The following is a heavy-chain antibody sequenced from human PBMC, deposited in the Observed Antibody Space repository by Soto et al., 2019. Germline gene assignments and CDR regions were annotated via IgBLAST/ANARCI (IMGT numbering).Heavy chain of an antibody. CDR3: ARARGARYFDY. CDR2: IYHSGST. D-gene: IGHD2-15*01. CDR1: GGSISSGDYY. Sequence: PSETLSLTCTVSGGSISSGDYYWSWIRQPPGKGLEWIGYIYHSGSTYYNPSLKSRVTISVDTSKNQFSLKLSSVTAADTAVYYCARARGARYFDYWGQGTLVTVSS. V-gene: IGHV4-30-4*01. J-gene: IGHJ4*02.